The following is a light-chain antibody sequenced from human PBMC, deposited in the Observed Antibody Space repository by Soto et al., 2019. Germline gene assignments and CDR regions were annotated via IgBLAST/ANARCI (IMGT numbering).Light chain of an antibody. Sequence: QSALTQPASVSGSPGQSITISCTGTNSDIGSYNRVSWYQQPPGTAPKLIIYEVNNRPSGVPDRFSGSKSGNTASLTISGLQAEDEADYYCNSFTTSSTYVFGTGTKVTVL. V-gene: IGLV2-18*02. CDR3: NSFTTSSTYV. J-gene: IGLJ1*01. CDR1: NSDIGSYNR. CDR2: EVN.